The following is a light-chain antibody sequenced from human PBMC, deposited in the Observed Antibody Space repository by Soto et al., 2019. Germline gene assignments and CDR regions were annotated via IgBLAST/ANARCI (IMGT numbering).Light chain of an antibody. V-gene: IGLV2-14*01. Sequence: SVLTQPASVSGSPGQSLTISCTGTSSDVGGSNYVSWYQQHPGKAPKLIIYEVSNRPSGVSDRFSGSKSGNTASLTISGLQAEDEADYYCSSYTSSITLRYVFGAGTKVTVL. CDR2: EVS. J-gene: IGLJ1*01. CDR3: SSYTSSITLRYV. CDR1: SSDVGGSNY.